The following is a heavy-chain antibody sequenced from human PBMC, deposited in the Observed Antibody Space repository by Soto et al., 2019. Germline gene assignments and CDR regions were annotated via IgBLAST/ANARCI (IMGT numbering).Heavy chain of an antibody. J-gene: IGHJ4*02. D-gene: IGHD6-19*01. CDR2: IWYDGSNK. V-gene: IGHV3-33*01. CDR3: ARDWVAVSDY. CDR1: VFTFISYG. Sequence: GWSLRLSCAASVFTFISYGMHWVRQAPGKGLEWVAVIWYDGSNKYYADSVKGRFTISRDNSKNTLYLQMNSLRAEDTAVYYCARDWVAVSDYWGQGTLVTVSS.